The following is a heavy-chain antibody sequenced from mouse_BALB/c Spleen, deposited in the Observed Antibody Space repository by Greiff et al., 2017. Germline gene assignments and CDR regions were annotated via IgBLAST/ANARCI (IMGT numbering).Heavy chain of an antibody. CDR3: ARAGLRYYFDY. CDR1: GYTFSSYW. Sequence: VQLQQSGAELMKPGASVKISCKATGYTFSSYWIEWVKQRPGHGLEWIGEILPGSGSTNYNEKFKGKATFTADTSSNTAYMQLSSLTSEDSAVYYCARAGLRYYFDYWGQGTTLTVSS. V-gene: IGHV1-9*01. CDR2: ILPGSGST. D-gene: IGHD2-12*01. J-gene: IGHJ2*01.